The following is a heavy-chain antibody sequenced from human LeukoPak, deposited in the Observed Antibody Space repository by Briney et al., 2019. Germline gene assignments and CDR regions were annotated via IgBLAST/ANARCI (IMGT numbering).Heavy chain of an antibody. Sequence: ASVKVSCKASGYTFTSYGIGWVRQAPGQGLEWMGWISAYNGNTNYAQKLQGRVTMTTDTSTSTAYMELRSLRSDDTAVYYCARDIVVVPAAVFDYWGQGTLVTVSS. D-gene: IGHD2-2*01. V-gene: IGHV1-18*04. CDR1: GYTFTSYG. CDR2: ISAYNGNT. J-gene: IGHJ4*02. CDR3: ARDIVVVPAAVFDY.